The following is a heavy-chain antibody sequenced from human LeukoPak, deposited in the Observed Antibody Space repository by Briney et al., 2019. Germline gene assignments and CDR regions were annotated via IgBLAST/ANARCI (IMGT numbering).Heavy chain of an antibody. J-gene: IGHJ4*02. D-gene: IGHD5-18*01. CDR2: IRYDGSSK. CDR1: GFTFSSYA. CDR3: ARSHGYSYGLIDY. V-gene: IGHV3-30*02. Sequence: GGSLRLSCAASGFTFSSYAMHWVRQAPGKGLEWVAFIRYDGSSKYYADSVKGRFTISRDNSKNTLYLQMGSLRAEDMAVYYCARSHGYSYGLIDYWGQGTLVTVSS.